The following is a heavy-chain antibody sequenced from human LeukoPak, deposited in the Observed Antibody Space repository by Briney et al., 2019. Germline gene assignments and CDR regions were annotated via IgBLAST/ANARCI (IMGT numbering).Heavy chain of an antibody. V-gene: IGHV3-48*04. D-gene: IGHD1-26*01. Sequence: GGSLRLSCAASGFTFSSYSMNWVRQAPGKGLEWVAYISGSGSTEYYADSVKGRFTISRDNAKNSLYLQMDSLRAEDTALYYCARDYGGSYYNLYFDYWGQGTLVTVSS. CDR2: ISGSGSTE. CDR3: ARDYGGSYYNLYFDY. J-gene: IGHJ4*02. CDR1: GFTFSSYS.